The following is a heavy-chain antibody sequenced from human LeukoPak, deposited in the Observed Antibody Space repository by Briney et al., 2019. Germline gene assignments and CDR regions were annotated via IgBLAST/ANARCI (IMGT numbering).Heavy chain of an antibody. V-gene: IGHV6-1*01. J-gene: IGHJ5*02. CDR2: AYYRSTWYN. CDR3: ARRLTQYDCFDP. CDR1: GDSVSSNSVT. Sequence: SQTLSLTCAISGDSVSSNSVTWNWIRQSPSRGLEWLGSAYYRSTWYNDYAVSVRGRITVNPDTSKNQFSLHLNSVTPEDTAVYYCARRLTQYDCFDPWGQGILVTVSS. D-gene: IGHD2-2*01.